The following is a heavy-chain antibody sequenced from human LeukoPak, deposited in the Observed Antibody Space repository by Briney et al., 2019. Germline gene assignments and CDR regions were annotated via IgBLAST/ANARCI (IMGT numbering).Heavy chain of an antibody. CDR1: GGSFSIYY. J-gene: IGHJ5*02. V-gene: IGHV4-4*07. CDR3: AKGDPFRAGWFDP. D-gene: IGHD6-13*01. Sequence: PSETLSLTCTVSGGSFSIYYWSWIRQPAGMGLEWIGRIYTSGSTNYNPSLKSRVTMSVDTSKNQFSLKLSSVTAADTAVYYCAKGDPFRAGWFDPWGQGILVTVSS. CDR2: IYTSGST.